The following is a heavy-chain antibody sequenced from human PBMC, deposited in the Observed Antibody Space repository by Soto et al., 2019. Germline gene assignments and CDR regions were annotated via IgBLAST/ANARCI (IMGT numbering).Heavy chain of an antibody. CDR3: ARENGYRGGLVLDY. CDR2: TYYRSKWYN. D-gene: IGHD5-12*01. Sequence: QVQLQQSGPGLVKPSQTLSLTCAISGDSVSSNSAAWNWIRQSPSRGLEWLGRTYYRSKWYNDYAGSVKSRITINPDPSKNQFSLQLNSVTPEDTAVYYCARENGYRGGLVLDYWGQGTLVTVSS. V-gene: IGHV6-1*01. J-gene: IGHJ4*02. CDR1: GDSVSSNSAA.